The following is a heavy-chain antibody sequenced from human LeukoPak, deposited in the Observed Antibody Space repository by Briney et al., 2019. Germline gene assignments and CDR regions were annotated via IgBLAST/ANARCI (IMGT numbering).Heavy chain of an antibody. Sequence: ASVKVSCKASGYTFTSYGISWVRQAPGQGLEWMGWINPNSGGTNYAQKFQGWVTMTRDTSISTAYMELSRLRSDDTAVYYCARGAPMTGWAFDIWGQGTMVTVSS. CDR2: INPNSGGT. CDR3: ARGAPMTGWAFDI. V-gene: IGHV1-2*04. CDR1: GYTFTSYG. D-gene: IGHD3-9*01. J-gene: IGHJ3*02.